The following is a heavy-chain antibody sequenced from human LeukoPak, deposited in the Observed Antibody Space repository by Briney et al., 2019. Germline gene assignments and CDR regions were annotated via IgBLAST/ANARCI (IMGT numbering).Heavy chain of an antibody. CDR1: GFTFSSYE. Sequence: GGSLRLSCAASGFTFSSYEMNWVRQAPGKGLEGVSYISSSGSTIYYADSVKGRFTISRDNAKNSLYLQMNSLRAEDTAVYYCAREHYDYVWGSYPLGYWGQGTLVTVSS. CDR3: AREHYDYVWGSYPLGY. V-gene: IGHV3-48*03. D-gene: IGHD3-16*02. J-gene: IGHJ4*02. CDR2: ISSSGSTI.